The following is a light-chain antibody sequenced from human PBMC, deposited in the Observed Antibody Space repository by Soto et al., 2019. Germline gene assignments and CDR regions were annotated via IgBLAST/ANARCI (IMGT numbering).Light chain of an antibody. Sequence: QSVLTQPPSASGTPGQRVTISCSGSSSNIESNTVTWYQQLPGTAPKLVIYSNYDRPSGVPHRFSGSTSGTSASLVIRGLQSEDEDDYYCAAWDDIMNGYVFGGGTKVTVL. CDR2: SNY. J-gene: IGLJ1*01. CDR1: SSNIESNT. CDR3: AAWDDIMNGYV. V-gene: IGLV1-44*01.